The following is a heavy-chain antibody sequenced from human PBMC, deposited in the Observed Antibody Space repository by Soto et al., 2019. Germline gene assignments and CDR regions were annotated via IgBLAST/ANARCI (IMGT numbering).Heavy chain of an antibody. V-gene: IGHV1-8*01. CDR3: ARVYYDFWSGQLYYPGLDG. Sequence: QVQLVQSGAEVKKPGASVKVSCKASGYNFTSYDVNWVRQATGQGLEWMGKINPKSGNTGYAQKFQDRVTMTRDTSISPAYMELSSRRYEDTAVYYCARVYYDFWSGQLYYPGLDGWGQGTTVTVSS. J-gene: IGHJ6*02. CDR1: GYNFTSYD. CDR2: INPKSGNT. D-gene: IGHD3-3*01.